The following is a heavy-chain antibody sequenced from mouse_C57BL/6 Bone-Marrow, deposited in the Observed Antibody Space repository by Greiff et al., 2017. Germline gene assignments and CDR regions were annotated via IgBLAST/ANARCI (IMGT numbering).Heavy chain of an antibody. D-gene: IGHD1-1*01. CDR2: INPSTGGT. Sequence: VQLKESGPELVKPGASVTISCKASGYSFTGYYMNWVKQSPEKSLEWIGEINPSTGGTTYNQKFKAKATLTVDNSSSTAYMQLKSLTSEDSAVYYCARGGSSYDPYWYFDVWGTGTTVTVSS. CDR1: GYSFTGYY. J-gene: IGHJ1*03. CDR3: ARGGSSYDPYWYFDV. V-gene: IGHV1-42*01.